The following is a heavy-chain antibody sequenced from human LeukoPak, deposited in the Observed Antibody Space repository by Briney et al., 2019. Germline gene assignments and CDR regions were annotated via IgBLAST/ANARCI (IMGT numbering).Heavy chain of an antibody. J-gene: IGHJ4*02. V-gene: IGHV3-74*01. CDR3: ARDGGLLPDN. Sequence: GGSLRLSCAASGFPFSTYAMHWVRQPPGKGLVWTSRISPDGNSRGYADSVKGRFIISRDSATNTLSLQMNSLTADDTAVYYCARDGGLLPDNWGKGTLVTVSS. D-gene: IGHD2-21*02. CDR2: ISPDGNSR. CDR1: GFPFSTYA.